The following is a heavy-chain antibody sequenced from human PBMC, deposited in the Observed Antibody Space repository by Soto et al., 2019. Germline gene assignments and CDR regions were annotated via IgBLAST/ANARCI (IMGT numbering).Heavy chain of an antibody. J-gene: IGHJ4*02. CDR2: IRSKAYGRT. D-gene: IGHD3-22*01. Sequence: GGSLRLSCTASGFTFGDYAMSWFRQAPGKGLEWVGFIRSKAYGRTYYADSVKGRFTISRDNSKNTLYLQMNSLRAEDTAVYYCARVTTLAFDYWGQGTLVTVSS. CDR3: ARVTTLAFDY. CDR1: GFTFGDYA. V-gene: IGHV3-49*03.